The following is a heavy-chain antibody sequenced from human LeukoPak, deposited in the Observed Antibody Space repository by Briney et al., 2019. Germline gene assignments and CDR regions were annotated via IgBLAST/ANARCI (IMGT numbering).Heavy chain of an antibody. Sequence: ASVKVSCKASGGTFSSYAISWVRQAPGQGLEWMGWINAGNGNTKYSQKFQGRVTITRDTSASTAYMELSSLRSEDTAVYYCARGSYFDWFLGWFDPWGQGTLVTVPS. CDR1: GGTFSSYA. CDR3: ARGSYFDWFLGWFDP. D-gene: IGHD3-9*01. J-gene: IGHJ5*02. CDR2: INAGNGNT. V-gene: IGHV1-3*01.